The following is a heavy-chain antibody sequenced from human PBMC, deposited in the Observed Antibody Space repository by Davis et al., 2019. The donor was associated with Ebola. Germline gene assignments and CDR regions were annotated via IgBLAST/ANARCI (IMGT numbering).Heavy chain of an antibody. CDR2: IRYDGSNK. J-gene: IGHJ6*02. D-gene: IGHD6-6*01. V-gene: IGHV3-30*02. CDR1: GFTFSSYG. CDR3: ARESEYHYAIDI. Sequence: GESLKISCAASGFTFSSYGMHWVRQAPGKGLEWVAFIRYDGSNKYYADSVKGRFTISRDNSKNTLYLQMNSLRAEDTAIYYCARESEYHYAIDIWGQGTTVTVSS.